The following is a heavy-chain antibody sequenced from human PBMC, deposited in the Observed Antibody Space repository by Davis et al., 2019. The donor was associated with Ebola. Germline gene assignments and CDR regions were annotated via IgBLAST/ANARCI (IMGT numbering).Heavy chain of an antibody. Sequence: GGSLRLSCTASGFNFGEYALTWIRQAPGKGLEWVSYISSSGSTIYYADSVKGRFTISRDNAKNSLYLQMNSLRAEDTAVYYCARDPRRFREFYYYYYGMDVWGQGTTVTVSS. CDR1: GFNFGEYA. D-gene: IGHD3-10*01. CDR3: ARDPRRFREFYYYYYGMDV. J-gene: IGHJ6*02. V-gene: IGHV3-11*01. CDR2: ISSSGSTI.